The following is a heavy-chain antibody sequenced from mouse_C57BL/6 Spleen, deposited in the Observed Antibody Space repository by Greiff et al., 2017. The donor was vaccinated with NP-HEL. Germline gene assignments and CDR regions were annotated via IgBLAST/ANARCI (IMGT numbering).Heavy chain of an antibody. CDR3: EREDY. Sequence: QVQLQQSGAELAKPGASVKLSCKASGYSFTSYWMHWVKQRPGQGLEWIGYINPSSGCTTYNQKFKAKATLTVDKSSSTASMQLSSLTYEYSAVCCCEREDYWGQGTTLTVSS. CDR1: GYSFTSYW. V-gene: IGHV1-7*01. J-gene: IGHJ2*01. CDR2: INPSSGCT.